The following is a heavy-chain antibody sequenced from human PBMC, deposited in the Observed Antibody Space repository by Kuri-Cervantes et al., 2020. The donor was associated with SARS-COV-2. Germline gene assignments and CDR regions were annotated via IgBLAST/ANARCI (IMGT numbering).Heavy chain of an antibody. CDR3: ASEAIIVGATGDAFDI. D-gene: IGHD1-26*01. CDR1: GFTFSSYW. CDR2: IKQDGSEK. V-gene: IGHV3-7*01. J-gene: IGHJ3*02. Sequence: GESLKISCAASGFTFSSYWMSWVRQAPGKGLEWAANIKQDGSEKYYVDSVKGRFTISRDNSKNTLYLQMNSLRAEDTAVYYCASEAIIVGATGDAFDIWGQGTMVTVSS.